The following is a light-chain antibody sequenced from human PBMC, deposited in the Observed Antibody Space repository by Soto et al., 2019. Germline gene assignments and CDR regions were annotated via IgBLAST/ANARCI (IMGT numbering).Light chain of an antibody. V-gene: IGLV2-14*01. J-gene: IGLJ1*01. CDR2: EVS. CDR3: SSYTSSSTL. Sequence: QSVLTQPASVSGSPGQSITISCTGTSSDVGSYNYVSWYQQHPGKAPKLMIYEVSDRPSGISSRFSGSKSGNTASLTISGLQTEDEAAYYCSSYTSSSTLFGTGTKGTVL. CDR1: SSDVGSYNY.